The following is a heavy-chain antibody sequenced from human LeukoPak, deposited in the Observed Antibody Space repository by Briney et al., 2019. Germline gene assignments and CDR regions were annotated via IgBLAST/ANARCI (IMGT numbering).Heavy chain of an antibody. V-gene: IGHV5-51*01. D-gene: IGHD6-13*01. CDR1: GYGFTSYW. CDR2: IYPGDSDT. CDR3: ATASGYSSSWYEFQH. Sequence: GESLKISCKGSGYGFTSYWIGWVRQMPGKGLEWMGIIYPGDSDTRYSPSFQGQVTISADKSISTAYLQWSSLKASDTAMYYCATASGYSSSWYEFQHWGQGTLVTVSS. J-gene: IGHJ1*01.